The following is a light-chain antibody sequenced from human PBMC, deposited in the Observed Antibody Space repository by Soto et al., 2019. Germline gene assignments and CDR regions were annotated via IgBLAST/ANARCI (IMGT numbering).Light chain of an antibody. J-gene: IGKJ4*01. CDR1: QSFSSSN. CDR2: SAS. V-gene: IGKV3-20*01. Sequence: EVVLTQSPGTLSLSPGQRATLSCRASQSFSSSNLAWYQHKPGQPPKLIVYSASRRATGIPDRFSGSGSGTDFTLTISRLEPEDCALYYWQRYGGSPPVTFGGGTKVDIK. CDR3: QRYGGSPPVT.